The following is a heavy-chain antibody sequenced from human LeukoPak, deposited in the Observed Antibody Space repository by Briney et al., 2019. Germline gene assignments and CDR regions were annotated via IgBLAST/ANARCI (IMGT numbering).Heavy chain of an antibody. CDR1: GGSISSYY. V-gene: IGHV4-59*01. J-gene: IGHJ6*03. Sequence: PSETLSLTCTVSGGSISSYYWSWIRQPPGKGLEWIGYIYYSGSTNYNPSLKSRVTISVDTSKNQFSLRLSSVTAADTAVYYCARVGGKWNDEGYFYYMDVWGKGTTVTISS. D-gene: IGHD1-1*01. CDR3: ARVGGKWNDEGYFYYMDV. CDR2: IYYSGST.